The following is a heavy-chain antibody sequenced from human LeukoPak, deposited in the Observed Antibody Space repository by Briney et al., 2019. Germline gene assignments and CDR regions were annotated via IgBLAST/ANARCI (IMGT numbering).Heavy chain of an antibody. J-gene: IGHJ4*02. CDR2: IGPTGSDR. CDR1: GPTFSTSG. Sequence: GGSLRLSCTASGPTFSTSGFNWVRQAPGKGLEWVASIGPTGSDRYHADSIKGRFTISRDNANNFLYLQMNSLRAEDTAVYYCATETNGRHYDYWGQGTLLTVSS. CDR3: ATETNGRHYDY. V-gene: IGHV3-21*06. D-gene: IGHD1-14*01.